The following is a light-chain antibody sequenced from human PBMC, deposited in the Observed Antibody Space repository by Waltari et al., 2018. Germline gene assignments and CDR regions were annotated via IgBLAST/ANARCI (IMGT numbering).Light chain of an antibody. Sequence: DIQMTQSPSSLPASLGDRVTITCRTSENINKYLNWYQQKPGKAPKLLIYAASSLQSGVPSRFSGSGSGTDFSRTITGLQPEDFAVYYCQQSYDTPYTFGQGTNLEIK. V-gene: IGKV1-39*01. CDR1: ENINKY. CDR3: QQSYDTPYT. J-gene: IGKJ2*01. CDR2: AAS.